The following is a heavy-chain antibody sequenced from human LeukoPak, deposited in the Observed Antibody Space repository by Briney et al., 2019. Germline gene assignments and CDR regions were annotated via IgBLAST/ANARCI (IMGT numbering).Heavy chain of an antibody. CDR3: AGPLTGTTLIFDY. Sequence: SETLSLTCTVSGGSITSYYWSWIRPPPGKGLEWIGYIYYSGSTTYNPSLKSRVTMSVDTSKNQFSLKLSSVTAADTAVYYCAGPLTGTTLIFDYWGQGTLVTVSS. V-gene: IGHV4-59*01. D-gene: IGHD1-7*01. J-gene: IGHJ4*02. CDR1: GGSITSYY. CDR2: IYYSGST.